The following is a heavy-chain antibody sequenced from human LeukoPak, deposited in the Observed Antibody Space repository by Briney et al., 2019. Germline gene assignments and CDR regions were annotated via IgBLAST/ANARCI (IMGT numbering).Heavy chain of an antibody. CDR2: ISAYNGNT. D-gene: IGHD3-22*01. CDR1: GYTFTSYG. CDR3: ARVLFPSVWEYITMIVVLPDY. Sequence: GASVKVSCKASGYTFTSYGISWVRQAPGQGLEWMGWISAYNGNTNYAQKLQGRVTMTTDTSTSTAYMELRSLRSDDTAVYYCARVLFPSVWEYITMIVVLPDYWGQGTLVTVSS. J-gene: IGHJ4*02. V-gene: IGHV1-18*01.